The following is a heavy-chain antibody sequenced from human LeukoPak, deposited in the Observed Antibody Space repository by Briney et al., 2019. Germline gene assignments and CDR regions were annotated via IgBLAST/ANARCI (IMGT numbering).Heavy chain of an antibody. D-gene: IGHD3-16*02. CDR2: INPNSGGT. V-gene: IGHV1-2*02. J-gene: IGHJ4*02. Sequence: GASVKVSCKASGYTFTGYYMHWVRQAPGQGLEWMGWINPNSGGTNYAQKFQGRVTMTRDTSISTAYMELSSLRSEDTAVYYCAAAFGGVIVMSYWGQGTLVTVSS. CDR3: AAAFGGVIVMSY. CDR1: GYTFTGYY.